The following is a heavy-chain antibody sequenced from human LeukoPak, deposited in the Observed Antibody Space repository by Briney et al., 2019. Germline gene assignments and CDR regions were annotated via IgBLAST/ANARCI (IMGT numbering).Heavy chain of an antibody. D-gene: IGHD3-3*01. J-gene: IGHJ4*02. CDR1: GGSISISTYY. V-gene: IGHV4-39*02. CDR2: IYYSGTN. Sequence: SETLSLTCTVSGGSISISTYYWAWIRQPPGKGLEWIGTIYYSGTNYYNPSLKSRLTMSVDTSKNHFSLNLKSVTAADTAVYYCARADDITIFGVVEGTFDYWGQGTLVTVSS. CDR3: ARADDITIFGVVEGTFDY.